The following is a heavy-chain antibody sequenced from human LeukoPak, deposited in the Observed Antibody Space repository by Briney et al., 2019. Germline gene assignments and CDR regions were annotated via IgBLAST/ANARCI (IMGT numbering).Heavy chain of an antibody. CDR3: ARLKWELLLSGAFDI. CDR1: GYSFTSYW. Sequence: GESLKISCKGSGYSFTSYWIGWVRQMPGKGLEWMGIIYPGDSDTRYSPSFQGQVTISADKSISTAYLQWSSLKASDTAMYYCARLKWELLLSGAFDIWGQGTMVTVSS. J-gene: IGHJ3*02. CDR2: IYPGDSDT. D-gene: IGHD1-26*01. V-gene: IGHV5-51*01.